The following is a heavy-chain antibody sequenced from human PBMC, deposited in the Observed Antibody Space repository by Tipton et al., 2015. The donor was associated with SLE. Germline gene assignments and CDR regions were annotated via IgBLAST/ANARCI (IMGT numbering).Heavy chain of an antibody. CDR2: IYYSGST. Sequence: TLSLTCTVSGGSISSGSYYWSWIRQPAGKGLEWIGYIYYSGSTNYNPSLKSRVTISVDTSQNQFSLKLSSVTAADTAVYYCARAFFSGSYSSWFDPWGQGTLVTVSS. V-gene: IGHV4-61*10. CDR3: ARAFFSGSYSSWFDP. CDR1: GGSISSGSYY. D-gene: IGHD1-26*01. J-gene: IGHJ5*02.